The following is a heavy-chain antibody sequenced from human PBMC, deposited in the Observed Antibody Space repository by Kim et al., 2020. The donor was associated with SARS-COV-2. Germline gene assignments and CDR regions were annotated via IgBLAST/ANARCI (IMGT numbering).Heavy chain of an antibody. J-gene: IGHJ4*02. CDR2: ISYSGNS. CDR1: GGSIRSGGKF. V-gene: IGHV4-31*03. D-gene: IGHD2-2*01. Sequence: SETLSLTCSVSGGSIRSGGKFWTWIPQHPAKGLEWIGYISYSGNSHYSPSLRSRVSISLQTSENQFSLELTSVTAADTAVYYCARGQPLDYWGQGILVTVSS. CDR3: ARGQPLDY.